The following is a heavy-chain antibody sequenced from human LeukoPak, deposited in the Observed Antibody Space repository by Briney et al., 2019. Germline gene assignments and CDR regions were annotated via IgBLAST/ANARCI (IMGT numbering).Heavy chain of an antibody. V-gene: IGHV4-39*07. Sequence: SETLSLTCTVSGGSISSSIYYWGWIRQPPGKGLEWIGGIYYSGSTYYNPSLKSRVTISVDTSKNQFSLKLSSVTPADTAVYYCARANPLHYDFWSGYSIGWFDPWGQGTLVTVSS. CDR2: IYYSGST. CDR1: GGSISSSIYY. CDR3: ARANPLHYDFWSGYSIGWFDP. D-gene: IGHD3-3*01. J-gene: IGHJ5*02.